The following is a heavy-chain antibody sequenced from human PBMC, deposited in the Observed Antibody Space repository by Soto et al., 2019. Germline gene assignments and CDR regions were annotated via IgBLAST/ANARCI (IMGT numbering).Heavy chain of an antibody. CDR1: GGSISSGDYY. V-gene: IGHV4-30-4*01. J-gene: IGHJ4*02. Sequence: QVQLQESGPGLVKPSQTLSLTCTVSGGSISSGDYYWSWIRQPPGKGLEWIGYIYYSGSTYYNPSLKSRFTKSVDTSKNQFSLKLSSVTAAATSVYYCARTASHIVVVTASYYFDYWGQGTLVTVSS. CDR3: ARTASHIVVVTASYYFDY. CDR2: IYYSGST. D-gene: IGHD2-21*02.